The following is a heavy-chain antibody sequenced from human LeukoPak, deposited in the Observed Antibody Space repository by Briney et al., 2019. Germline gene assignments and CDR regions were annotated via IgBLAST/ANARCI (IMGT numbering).Heavy chain of an antibody. J-gene: IGHJ4*02. CDR1: GGSFSVYY. V-gene: IGHV4-34*01. D-gene: IGHD5-12*01. Sequence: SETLSFTCAVYGGSFSVYYWSWIRQPPGNGLEWIGEINHSGSTNYNPPLKSRVTISVDTSKNQFSLKLSSVTAADTAVYYCARGREMATIPPYYFDYWGQGTLVTVSS. CDR2: INHSGST. CDR3: ARGREMATIPPYYFDY.